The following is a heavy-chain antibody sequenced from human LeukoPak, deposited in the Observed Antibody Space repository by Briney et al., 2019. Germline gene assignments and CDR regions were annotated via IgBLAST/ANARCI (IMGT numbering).Heavy chain of an antibody. CDR3: AKVVGSSIWYHFDY. CDR2: INNNGGST. J-gene: IGHJ4*02. Sequence: GGSLRLSCAASGFTFSSCAMHWVRQAPGKGLEYVSAINNNGGSTYYADSVKGRFTISRDNSKNTLYLQMTSLRVEDTAVYYCAKVVGSSIWYHFDYWGQGTLVTVSS. V-gene: IGHV3-64D*08. CDR1: GFTFSSCA. D-gene: IGHD6-13*01.